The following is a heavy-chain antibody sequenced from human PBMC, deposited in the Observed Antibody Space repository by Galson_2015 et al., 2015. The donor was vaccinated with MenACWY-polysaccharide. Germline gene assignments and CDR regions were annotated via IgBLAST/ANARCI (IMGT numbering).Heavy chain of an antibody. CDR2: IKKDGSET. CDR3: TRDEV. J-gene: IGHJ3*01. CDR1: GFTFKNYW. V-gene: IGHV3-7*01. Sequence: SLRLSCAVSGFTFKNYWMSWVRQAPGKGLEWVANIKKDGSETYHVDSVKGRFTISRDNAKNSLSLQMNSLRGEDTAMYYCTRDEVWGQGTMVTVSS.